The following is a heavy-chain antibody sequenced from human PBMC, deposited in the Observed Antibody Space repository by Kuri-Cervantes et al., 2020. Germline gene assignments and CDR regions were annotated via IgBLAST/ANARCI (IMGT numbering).Heavy chain of an antibody. V-gene: IGHV3-23*01. Sequence: GGSLRLSCAASGFTLSSYAMSWVRQAPGKGLEWVSAISGSGGSTYYADSVKGRFTISRDNSKNTLYLQMNSLRAEDTAVYYCARVVGGSYSGNWFDPWGQGTLVTVSS. J-gene: IGHJ5*02. CDR2: ISGSGGST. CDR3: ARVVGGSYSGNWFDP. D-gene: IGHD1-26*01. CDR1: GFTLSSYA.